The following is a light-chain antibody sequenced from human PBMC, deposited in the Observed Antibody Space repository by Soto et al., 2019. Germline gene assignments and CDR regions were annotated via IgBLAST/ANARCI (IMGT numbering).Light chain of an antibody. J-gene: IGKJ2*01. V-gene: IGKV3-11*01. Sequence: EIVLTQSPATLSLSPGERATLSCRASQSVSNYLAWYQQKPGQAPRLLIYDASNRATGIPARFSGSGPGTDFTLTISSLESDDVAVYYCQQRSNRPPFTFGQGTKVEIK. CDR1: QSVSNY. CDR3: QQRSNRPPFT. CDR2: DAS.